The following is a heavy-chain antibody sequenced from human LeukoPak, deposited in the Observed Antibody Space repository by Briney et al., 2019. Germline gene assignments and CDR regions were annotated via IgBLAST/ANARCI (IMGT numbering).Heavy chain of an antibody. D-gene: IGHD3-22*01. CDR1: GYSISSSNW. V-gene: IGHV4-28*05. J-gene: IGHJ4*02. CDR2: IYYSGSI. Sequence: SDTLSLTCAVSGYSISSSNWWGWIRQPPGKGLEWIGFIYYSGSIHYNPSLESRVTMSVDTSKNQFSLKLSSVTAADTAVYYCARGTMIAPGSLDYWGQGTLVTVSS. CDR3: ARGTMIAPGSLDY.